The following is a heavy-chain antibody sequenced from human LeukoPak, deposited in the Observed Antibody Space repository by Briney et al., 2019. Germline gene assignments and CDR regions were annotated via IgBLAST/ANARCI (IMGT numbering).Heavy chain of an antibody. CDR1: GGSISGYY. CDR3: AGFTFFRGVITFDY. CDR2: IHYSGST. D-gene: IGHD3-10*01. J-gene: IGHJ4*02. Sequence: SETLSLTCTVSGGSISGYYWSWIRQPPGKGLEWIGYIHYSGSTNYNSSLKSRVTISVDTSKNQFSLKLSSVTAADTAVYSCAGFTFFRGVITFDYWGQGTLVTVSS. V-gene: IGHV4-59*08.